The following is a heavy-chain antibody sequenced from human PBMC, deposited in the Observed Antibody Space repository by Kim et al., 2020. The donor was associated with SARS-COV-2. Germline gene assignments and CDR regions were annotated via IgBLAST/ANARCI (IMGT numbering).Heavy chain of an antibody. CDR1: GGSISSYY. V-gene: IGHV4-59*08. Sequence: SETLSLTCTVSGGSISSYYWSWIRQPPGKGLEWIGYIYYSGSTNYNPSLKSRVTISVDTSKNQFSLKLSSVTAADTAVYYCARLRGKYCSGGSCYSRCYYYGRDVWGQGTTVTVSS. D-gene: IGHD2-15*01. J-gene: IGHJ6*02. CDR2: IYYSGST. CDR3: ARLRGKYCSGGSCYSRCYYYGRDV.